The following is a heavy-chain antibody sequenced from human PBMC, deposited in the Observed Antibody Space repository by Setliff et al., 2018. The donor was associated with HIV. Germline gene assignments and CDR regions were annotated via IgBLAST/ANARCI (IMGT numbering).Heavy chain of an antibody. V-gene: IGHV1-46*01. CDR1: GYTFTSYY. J-gene: IGHJ3*02. CDR2: INPSGGST. D-gene: IGHD3-22*01. CDR3: ARDGYYDSSGYYKAQWAFDI. Sequence: ASVKVSCKASGYTFTSYYMHWVRQAPGQGFEWMGIINPSGGSTSYAQKFQGRVTMTRDTSTSTVYMELSSLRSEDTAVYYCARDGYYDSSGYYKAQWAFDIWGQGTMVTVSS.